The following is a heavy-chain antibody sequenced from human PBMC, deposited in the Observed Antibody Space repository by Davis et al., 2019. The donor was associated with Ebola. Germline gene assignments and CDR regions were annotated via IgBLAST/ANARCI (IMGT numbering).Heavy chain of an antibody. J-gene: IGHJ4*02. CDR1: GFTFSSYE. Sequence: GESLKISCAASGFTFSSYEMNWVRQAPGKGLEWVSYISSSGSTIYYADSAKGRFTISRDDSKNTAYLQMNSLKTEDTAVYYCTATVTTSDYWGQGTLVTVSS. V-gene: IGHV3-48*03. CDR2: ISSSGSTI. D-gene: IGHD4-17*01. CDR3: TATVTTSDY.